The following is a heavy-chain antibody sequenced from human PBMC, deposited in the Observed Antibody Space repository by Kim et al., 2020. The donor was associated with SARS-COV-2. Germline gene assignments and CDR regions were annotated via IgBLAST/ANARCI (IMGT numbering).Heavy chain of an antibody. D-gene: IGHD5-12*01. Sequence: VKGRFTITRDNAKDSLYQKMNSLRTEDTAVYYCAGERGYSGYDYGGRFDYWGQGTLVTVSS. CDR3: AGERGYSGYDYGGRFDY. J-gene: IGHJ4*02. V-gene: IGHV3-21*01.